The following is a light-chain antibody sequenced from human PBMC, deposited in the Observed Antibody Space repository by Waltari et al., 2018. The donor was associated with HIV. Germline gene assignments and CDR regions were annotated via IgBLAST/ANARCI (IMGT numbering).Light chain of an antibody. CDR1: KLGGKY. V-gene: IGLV3-1*01. Sequence: SYELTQPPSVPVSPEQTASITSSGIKLGGKYASWYQQKPGQSPVLVIYQDNKRPSGIPERFSGSNSGNTATLTISGTQTMDEADYYCQAWDSATGVFGGGTNLTVL. CDR3: QAWDSATGV. J-gene: IGLJ2*01. CDR2: QDN.